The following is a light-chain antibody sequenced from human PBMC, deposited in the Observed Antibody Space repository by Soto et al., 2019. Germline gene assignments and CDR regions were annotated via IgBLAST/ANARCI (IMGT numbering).Light chain of an antibody. V-gene: IGLV1-44*01. CDR2: SNN. CDR1: SSNNGSKT. CDR3: AAWDDSLKGVV. J-gene: IGLJ3*02. Sequence: QSVLTQPPSASGTPGQRVTISCSGSSSNNGSKTVNWYQQLPGTAPKLPIYSNNQRTSGVPDRVSGFKSGTSASLAISGLQSEDEADCYCAAWDDSLKGVVFGGGTKLTVL.